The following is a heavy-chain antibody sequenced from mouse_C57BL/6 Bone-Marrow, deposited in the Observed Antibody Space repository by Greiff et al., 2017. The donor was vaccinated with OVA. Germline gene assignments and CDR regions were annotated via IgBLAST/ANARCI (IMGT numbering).Heavy chain of an antibody. V-gene: IGHV3-1*01. CDR1: GYSITSGYD. D-gene: IGHD2-4*01. CDR2: ISYSGST. CDR3: ARAYYDYDVYYFDY. Sequence: DVKLQESGPGMVKPSQSLSLTCTVTGYSITSGYDWHWIRHFPGNKLEWMGYISYSGSTNYNPSLKSRISITHDTSKNHFFLKLNSVTTEDTATYYCARAYYDYDVYYFDYWGQGTTLTVSS. J-gene: IGHJ2*01.